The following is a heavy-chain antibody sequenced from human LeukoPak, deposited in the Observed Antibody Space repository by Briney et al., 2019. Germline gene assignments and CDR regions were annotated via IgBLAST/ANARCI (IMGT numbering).Heavy chain of an antibody. CDR2: IYYSGST. CDR3: ARVDALTGTTPNYYYYYYMDV. D-gene: IGHD1-20*01. CDR1: GGSISNGTSY. V-gene: IGHV4-61*01. Sequence: SETLSLTCTVSGGSISNGTSYWTWIRQPPGKGLEWIGYIYYSGSTNYNPSLKSRITISVDTSKNQFSLKLSSVTAADTAVYYCARVDALTGTTPNYYYYYYMDVWGKGTTVTISS. J-gene: IGHJ6*03.